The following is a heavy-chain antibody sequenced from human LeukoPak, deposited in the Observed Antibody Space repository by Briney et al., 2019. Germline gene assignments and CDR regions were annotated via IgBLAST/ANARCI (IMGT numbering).Heavy chain of an antibody. CDR1: GYTFTGYY. Sequence: GASVKVSCKASGYTFTGYYMHWVRQAPGQGLEWMGWINPNSGGTNYAQKFRGRVTMTRDTSISTAYMELSRLRSDDTAVYYCARVLRGITMILVVDAFDIWGQGTGVTVSS. CDR3: ARVLRGITMILVVDAFDI. V-gene: IGHV1-2*02. J-gene: IGHJ3*02. D-gene: IGHD3-22*01. CDR2: INPNSGGT.